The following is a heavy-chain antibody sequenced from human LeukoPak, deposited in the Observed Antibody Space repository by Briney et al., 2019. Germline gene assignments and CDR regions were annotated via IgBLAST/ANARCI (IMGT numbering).Heavy chain of an antibody. V-gene: IGHV3-23*01. D-gene: IGHD3-22*01. J-gene: IGHJ4*02. CDR1: GFTFSSYG. Sequence: GGSLRLSCAASGFTFSSYGMSWARQAPGKGLEWVSAISGSGVNTYYADSVKGRFTISRDNSKNTLYLQMNSLRAEDTAVYYCAKMSRNYYDSSGYYGYWGQGTLVTVSS. CDR3: AKMSRNYYDSSGYYGY. CDR2: ISGSGVNT.